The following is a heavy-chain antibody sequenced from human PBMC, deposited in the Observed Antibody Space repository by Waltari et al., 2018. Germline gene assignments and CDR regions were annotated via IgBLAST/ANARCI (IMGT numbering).Heavy chain of an antibody. D-gene: IGHD4-17*01. J-gene: IGHJ5*02. V-gene: IGHV3-49*04. CDR3: ARDLMYGEHPLFDR. CDR2: IRSKAYGETT. CDR1: GLPFVVSS. Sequence: DVPLAESGGGLVQPGRSLRLACTTSGLPFVVSSLKWVRQAPGQGLEWVGFIRSKAYGETTDYAASVRGRFTISRDDSKSIAYLQMNSLKTEDTAIYFCARDLMYGEHPLFDRWGQGTLVTVSS.